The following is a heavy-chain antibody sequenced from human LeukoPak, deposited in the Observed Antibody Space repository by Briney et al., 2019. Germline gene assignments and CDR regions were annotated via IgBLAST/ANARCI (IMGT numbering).Heavy chain of an antibody. CDR1: GFTFSSYS. Sequence: PGGSLRLSCAASGFTFSSYSMNWVRQAPGKGLEWVSSISSSSSYIYYADSVKGRFTISRDNAKNSLYLQMNSLRAEDTAVYYCARDRIDYGYCSSTSCYEADYWGQGTLVTVSS. D-gene: IGHD2-2*01. V-gene: IGHV3-21*01. CDR3: ARDRIDYGYCSSTSCYEADY. J-gene: IGHJ4*02. CDR2: ISSSSSYI.